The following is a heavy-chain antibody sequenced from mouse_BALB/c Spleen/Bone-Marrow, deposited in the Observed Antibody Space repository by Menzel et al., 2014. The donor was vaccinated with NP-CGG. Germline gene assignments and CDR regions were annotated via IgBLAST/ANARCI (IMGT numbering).Heavy chain of an antibody. CDR2: IWGDGST. CDR3: AQFITTVGALDV. CDR1: EFSLTSYG. Sequence: VQGVESGPGLVAPSQSLSITCTVSEFSLTSYGVSWVRQPPGKGLEWLGVIWGDGSTNYHSALTSRLSISKDNSKSQVFLKLNSLQIDDTATYYCAQFITTVGALDVWGAGTTVTVSS. D-gene: IGHD1-1*01. J-gene: IGHJ1*01. V-gene: IGHV2-3*01.